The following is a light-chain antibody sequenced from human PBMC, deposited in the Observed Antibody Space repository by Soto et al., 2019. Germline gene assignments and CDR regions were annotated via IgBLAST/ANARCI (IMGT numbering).Light chain of an antibody. Sequence: AIQMTQSPSSLSASVGDRVTITCRASQDIRSDLGWYQQKPGKAPKVLIYVTSNLQSGVPSRFSGSGSGTDFTLTISSLQPEDFATYYCLQDYNYPLTVGGGTKVEIK. V-gene: IGKV1-6*01. J-gene: IGKJ4*01. CDR2: VTS. CDR3: LQDYNYPLT. CDR1: QDIRSD.